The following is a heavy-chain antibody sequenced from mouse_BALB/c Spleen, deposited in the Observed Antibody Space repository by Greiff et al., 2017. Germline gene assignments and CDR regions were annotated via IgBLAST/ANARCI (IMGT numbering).Heavy chain of an antibody. Sequence: DVQLVESGGGLVKPGGSLKLSCAASGFTFSSYAMSWVRQTPEKRLEWVASISSGGSTYYPASVKGRFTISRDNARNILYLQMSSLRSEDTARYYCARGGGNWYFDGWGAGTTVTVSS. CDR1: GFTFSSYA. J-gene: IGHJ1*01. CDR2: ISSGGST. V-gene: IGHV5-6-5*01. CDR3: ARGGGNWYFDG.